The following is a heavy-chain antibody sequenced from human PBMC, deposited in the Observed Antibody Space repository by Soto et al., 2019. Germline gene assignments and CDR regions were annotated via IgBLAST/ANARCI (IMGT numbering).Heavy chain of an antibody. CDR1: GFTFSSHW. J-gene: IGHJ4*02. V-gene: IGHV3-74*02. CDR2: INSDGSST. Sequence: EVQLEESGGDLVQPGGSLRLSCAASGFTFSSHWMHWVRQAPGKGLVWVSRINSDGSSTTYADSVKGRFTIARDNAKNTLYLRMNRRRAEDTAVYYCARGVDDSSGYYEAYGGQGTLVTVAS. D-gene: IGHD3-22*01. CDR3: ARGVDDSSGYYEAY.